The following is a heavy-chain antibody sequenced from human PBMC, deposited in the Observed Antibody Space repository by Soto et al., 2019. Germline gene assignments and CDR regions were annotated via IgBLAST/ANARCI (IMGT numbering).Heavy chain of an antibody. V-gene: IGHV3-21*01. J-gene: IGHJ6*02. D-gene: IGHD6-19*01. CDR1: GFTFSSYS. CDR3: ARDPYSSGWDYYYYYYGMDV. Sequence: EVQLVESGGGLVKPGGSLRLSCAASGFTFSSYSMNWVRQAPGKGLEWVSSISSSSSYIYYADSVKGRFTISRDNAKNSLYLQMNRRRGEDTAVYYCARDPYSSGWDYYYYYYGMDVWGQGTTVTVSS. CDR2: ISSSSSYI.